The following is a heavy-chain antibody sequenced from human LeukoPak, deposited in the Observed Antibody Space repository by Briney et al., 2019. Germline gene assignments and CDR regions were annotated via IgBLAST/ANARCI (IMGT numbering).Heavy chain of an antibody. D-gene: IGHD3-10*01. V-gene: IGHV4-38-2*02. CDR3: ARDDWAVRGLLTRACDY. CDR1: GYSITNGFY. J-gene: IGHJ4*02. Sequence: PSETLSLTCAVSGYSITNGFYWGWIRQPPGKGLEWIGSIYESGSTDYSLSLKSRVTISVDTSKNQFSLRLNSVTAADTAIYYCARDDWAVRGLLTRACDYWGQGILVTVSA. CDR2: IYESGST.